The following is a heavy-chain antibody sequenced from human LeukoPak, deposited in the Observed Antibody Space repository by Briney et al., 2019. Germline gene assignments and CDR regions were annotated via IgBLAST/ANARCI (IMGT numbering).Heavy chain of an antibody. CDR2: ISSSSSYI. V-gene: IGHV3-21*01. J-gene: IGHJ4*02. CDR1: GFTFSSYW. CDR3: ASSRHYFDY. Sequence: PGGSLRLSCAASGFTFSSYWMSWVRQAPGKGLEWVSSISSSSSYIYSADSVKGRFTISRDNAKNSLYLQMNSLRAEDTAVYYCASSRHYFDYWGQGTLVTVSS.